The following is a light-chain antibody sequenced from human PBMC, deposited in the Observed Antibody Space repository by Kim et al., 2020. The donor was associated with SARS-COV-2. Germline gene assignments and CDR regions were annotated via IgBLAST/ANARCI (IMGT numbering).Light chain of an antibody. J-gene: IGLJ1*01. V-gene: IGLV1-40*01. CDR1: GPIIGTDFA. CDR2: DST. CDR3: QSFDSSRSAYN. Sequence: QSVLTQPPSVSGASGQGVTISCTASGPIIGTDFAFHWYQQVPGTAPKLLIYDSTIRLSGVPARVSGSKSGTSASLAITGLQPEDEGDYYSQSFDSSRSAYNFGTGTKVTVL.